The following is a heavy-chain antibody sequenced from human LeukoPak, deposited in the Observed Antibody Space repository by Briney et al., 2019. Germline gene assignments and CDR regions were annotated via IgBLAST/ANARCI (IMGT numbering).Heavy chain of an antibody. CDR3: ASWWIQLWAYYFDY. CDR1: GGSITSGGYY. Sequence: SQTLSLTCSVSGGSITSGGYYWSWIRQPPGKGLEWIGYIYYSGSTYYNPSLKSRVTISVDTSKNQFSLKLSSVTAADTAVYYCASWWIQLWAYYFDYWGQGTLVTVSS. D-gene: IGHD5-18*01. CDR2: IYYSGST. V-gene: IGHV4-30-4*01. J-gene: IGHJ4*02.